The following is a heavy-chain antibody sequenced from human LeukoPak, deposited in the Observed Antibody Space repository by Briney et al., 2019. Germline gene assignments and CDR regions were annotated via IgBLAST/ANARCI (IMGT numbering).Heavy chain of an antibody. CDR3: AKDRRYNYPFRYFDY. V-gene: IGHV3-23*01. D-gene: IGHD5-24*01. CDR1: GLTFPSYT. CDR2: ISGSGDTT. Sequence: GGPLRLSCAASGLTFPSYTMTSVCQAPGKGLEWVSTISGSGDTTYFADSVKGRFTISRDNSMNRLYLQMNSLRDEDTSVYYCAKDRRYNYPFRYFDYWGQGTLITVSS. J-gene: IGHJ4*02.